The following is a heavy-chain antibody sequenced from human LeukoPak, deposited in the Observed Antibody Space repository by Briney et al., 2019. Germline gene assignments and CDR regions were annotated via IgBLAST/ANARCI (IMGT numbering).Heavy chain of an antibody. CDR1: GGSISSSSYY. Sequence: PSETLSLTCTVSGGSISSSSYYWGWIRQPPGKGLEWIGSIYNSGSTYYNPSLKSRVTISVGTSKNQFSLKLSSVTAADTAVYFCARREYYDSSGYRWGQGTLVTVSS. D-gene: IGHD3-22*01. V-gene: IGHV4-39*01. J-gene: IGHJ4*02. CDR3: ARREYYDSSGYR. CDR2: IYNSGST.